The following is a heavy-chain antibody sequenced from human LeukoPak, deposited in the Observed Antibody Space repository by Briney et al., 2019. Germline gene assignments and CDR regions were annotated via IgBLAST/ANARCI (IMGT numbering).Heavy chain of an antibody. J-gene: IGHJ3*02. CDR2: ISGSGGST. CDR3: ARGIGSDIVVVPAAQMDAFDI. V-gene: IGHV3-23*01. D-gene: IGHD2-2*01. CDR1: GFTFSSYA. Sequence: GSLGLSCAAPGFTFSSYAMSWVRQAPGKGLEWVSAISGSGGSTYYADSVEGRFTISRDNSKNTLYLQMNSLRAEDTAVYYCARGIGSDIVVVPAAQMDAFDIWGQGTMVTVSS.